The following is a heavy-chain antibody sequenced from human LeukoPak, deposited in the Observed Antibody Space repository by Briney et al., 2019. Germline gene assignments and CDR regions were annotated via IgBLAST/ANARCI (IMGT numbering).Heavy chain of an antibody. CDR3: ARGQSYCGADCYSD. J-gene: IGHJ4*02. CDR1: GFSINHYY. D-gene: IGHD2-21*02. CDR2: IYTGGST. V-gene: IGHV3-66*01. Sequence: GGSLRLSCAASGFSINHYYMTWIRQTPGKGLDWVSVIYTGGSTNYGDSVKGRFTISRDNSKNTLYLQMDSLRADDTAIYYCARGQSYCGADCYSDWGQGTLVTVSS.